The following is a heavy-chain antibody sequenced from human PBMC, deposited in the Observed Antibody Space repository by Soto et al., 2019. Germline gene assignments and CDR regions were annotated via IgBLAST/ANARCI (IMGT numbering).Heavy chain of an antibody. CDR1: GYTFTSYF. V-gene: IGHV1-46*01. CDR3: ARGGGGSYGMDV. CDR2: STPSGDGA. Sequence: QVQLVQSGAEVKKPGASVKVSCKASGYTFTSYFMHWVRQAPGQGLEWMGISTPSGDGASYAQKFQGSVAMTRDTSTITLDMVLSNLKYEDTAVYYCARGGGGSYGMDVWGQWTTVTVSS. D-gene: IGHD1-26*01. J-gene: IGHJ6*02.